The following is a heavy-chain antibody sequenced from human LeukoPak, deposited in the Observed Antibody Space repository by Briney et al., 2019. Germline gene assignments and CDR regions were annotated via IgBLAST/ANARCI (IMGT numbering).Heavy chain of an antibody. J-gene: IGHJ4*02. Sequence: GGSLRLSCAASGFTFSNAWMSWVRQAPGKGLEWVSAISGSGGSTYYADSVKGRFTISRDNSKNTLYLQMNSLRAEDTAVYYCSKGQWLVEQTFDYWGQGTLVTVSS. CDR1: GFTFSNAW. V-gene: IGHV3-23*01. D-gene: IGHD6-19*01. CDR3: SKGQWLVEQTFDY. CDR2: ISGSGGST.